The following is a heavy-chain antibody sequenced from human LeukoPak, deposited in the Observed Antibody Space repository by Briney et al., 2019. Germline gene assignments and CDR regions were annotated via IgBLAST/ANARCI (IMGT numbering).Heavy chain of an antibody. CDR1: GGTFSSYA. V-gene: IGHV1-69*05. D-gene: IGHD6-13*01. CDR3: AKAVAARLGDYYYMDG. CDR2: IIPIFGTA. Sequence: SVTVSCKASGGTFSSYAISWVRQAPGQGVEWMGGIIPIFGTANYAQTFQARLTMTTDESTSTAYMELSSLRSEATAVYYCAKAVAARLGDYYYMDGWGKGTTVTVSS. J-gene: IGHJ6*03.